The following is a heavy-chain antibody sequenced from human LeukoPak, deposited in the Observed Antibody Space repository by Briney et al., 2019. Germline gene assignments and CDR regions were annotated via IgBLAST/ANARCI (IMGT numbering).Heavy chain of an antibody. CDR1: GFTFNNFA. Sequence: GGSLRLSCAASGFTFNNFAMHWVRQAPGKGLEYVSVISSSGGSTYYANSVEGRFTISRDNSKSTLYLQMGSLRAEDTALYFCARGYDSSGKLYPLGNYWGQGTLVTVSS. CDR2: ISSSGGST. J-gene: IGHJ4*02. D-gene: IGHD3-10*01. V-gene: IGHV3-64*01. CDR3: ARGYDSSGKLYPLGNY.